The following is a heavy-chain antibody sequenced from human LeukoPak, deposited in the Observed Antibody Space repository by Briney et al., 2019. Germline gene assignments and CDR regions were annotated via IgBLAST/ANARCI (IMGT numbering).Heavy chain of an antibody. CDR1: GFSLSNPRMG. CDR2: LFSNDEK. V-gene: IGHV2-26*01. J-gene: IGHJ4*02. CDR3: ARGPWIYGDYCIDY. Sequence: SGPTLVNATETLTLTCTVSGFSLSNPRMGVSWIRQPPGKALEWLAHLFSNDEKSYSTSLKSWLTISKDTSKSQVVLTTTTMDPVDTATYYCARGPWIYGDYCIDYWGQGTLVTVSA. D-gene: IGHD4-17*01.